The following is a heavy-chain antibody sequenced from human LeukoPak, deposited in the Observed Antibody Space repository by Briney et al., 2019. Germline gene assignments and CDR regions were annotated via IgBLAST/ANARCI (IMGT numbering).Heavy chain of an antibody. D-gene: IGHD3-10*01. J-gene: IGHJ4*02. CDR3: VRKSYGSEIDY. CDR2: IYYSGST. CDR1: EFSVGSNY. V-gene: IGHV4-39*01. Sequence: GSLRLSCAASEFSVGSNYMTWIRQPPGKGLEWIGSIYYSGSTYYNPSLKSRVTISADTSKNQFSLKLSSVTAADTAVYYCVRKSYGSEIDYWGQGTLVTVSS.